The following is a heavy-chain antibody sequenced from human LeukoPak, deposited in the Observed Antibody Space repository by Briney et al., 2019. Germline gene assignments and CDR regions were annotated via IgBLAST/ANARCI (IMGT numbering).Heavy chain of an antibody. CDR2: INWNGGST. CDR1: GFTFSSYG. CDR3: ARDPYTGSYENYYYYNMDV. D-gene: IGHD1-26*01. Sequence: GGSLRLSCAASGFTFSSYGMHWVRQAPGKGLEWVSGINWNGGSTGYADSVKGRFTISRDNAKNSLSLQMNSLRAEDTALYYCARDPYTGSYENYYYYNMDVWGKGTTVTVSS. J-gene: IGHJ6*03. V-gene: IGHV3-20*04.